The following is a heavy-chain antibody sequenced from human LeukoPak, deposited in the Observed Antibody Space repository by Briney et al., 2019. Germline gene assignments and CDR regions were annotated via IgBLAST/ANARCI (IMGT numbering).Heavy chain of an antibody. CDR2: INSDGSST. CDR1: GLTFSSYW. Sequence: GGSLRLSCAASGLTFSSYWMHWVRQAPGKGLVWVSRINSDGSSTSYADSVKGRFTISRDNAKNTLYLQMNSLRAEDTAVYYCAREYSSSWYKYAFDMWGQGTMVTVSS. CDR3: AREYSSSWYKYAFDM. D-gene: IGHD6-13*01. J-gene: IGHJ3*02. V-gene: IGHV3-74*01.